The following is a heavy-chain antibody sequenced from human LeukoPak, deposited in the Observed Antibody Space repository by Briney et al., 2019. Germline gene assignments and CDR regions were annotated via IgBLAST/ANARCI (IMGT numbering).Heavy chain of an antibody. J-gene: IGHJ6*02. Sequence: SETLSLTCTVSAGSISSGAYYWSWIRQHPGKGLEWIGYIYYSGSTYYNPSLKSRVTISVDTSKNQFSLKLSSVTAADTAVYYCARAGNSYYYGMDVWGQGTTVTVSS. CDR1: AGSISSGAYY. CDR3: ARAGNSYYYGMDV. V-gene: IGHV4-31*03. CDR2: IYYSGST. D-gene: IGHD3-10*01.